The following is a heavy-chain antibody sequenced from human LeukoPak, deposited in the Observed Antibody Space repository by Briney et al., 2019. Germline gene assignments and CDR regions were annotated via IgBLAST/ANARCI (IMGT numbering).Heavy chain of an antibody. V-gene: IGHV4-39*01. CDR1: GDSVSRSDSH. Sequence: SETLSLTCSVSGDSVSRSDSHWDWIRQPPGKGLEWIGTIYHSGRTYYSPSLKSRVTMSVDPSNNQFSLNLRSVTAADTAVYYCARRRYYDGSGYLEWGQGTLLSVSS. CDR3: ARRRYYDGSGYLE. D-gene: IGHD3-22*01. J-gene: IGHJ1*01. CDR2: IYHSGRT.